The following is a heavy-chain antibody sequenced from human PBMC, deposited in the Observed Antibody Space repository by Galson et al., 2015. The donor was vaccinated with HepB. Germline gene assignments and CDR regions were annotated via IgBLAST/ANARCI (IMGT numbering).Heavy chain of an antibody. V-gene: IGHV1-46*03. Sequence: QSRAEVTKPGESLKVSCKASGYTFTSYYMHWVRQAPGQGLEWMGIINTSGGSTSYAQKFQGRVTMTRDTSTSTVYMELSSLRSEDTAVYYCARVAIAAAGPIDTFDIWCQGTMFTVSS. D-gene: IGHD6-13*01. CDR3: ARVAIAAAGPIDTFDI. CDR2: INTSGGST. J-gene: IGHJ3*02. CDR1: GYTFTSYY.